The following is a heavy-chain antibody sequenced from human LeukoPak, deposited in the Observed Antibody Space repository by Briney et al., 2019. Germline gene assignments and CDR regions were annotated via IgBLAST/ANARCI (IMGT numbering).Heavy chain of an antibody. J-gene: IGHJ4*02. D-gene: IGHD3-22*01. CDR2: ISYDGNNK. V-gene: IGHV3-30*18. CDR1: GFTFSSHG. CDR3: AKDRESVITMIVEVRNYFDY. Sequence: PGRPLRLSCAASGFTFSSHGMHWVRQAPGKGLEWVAVISYDGNNKYYADSVKGRFTISRDNSKNTLYLHMNSLRAEDTAVYYCAKDRESVITMIVEVRNYFDYWGQGTLVTVSS.